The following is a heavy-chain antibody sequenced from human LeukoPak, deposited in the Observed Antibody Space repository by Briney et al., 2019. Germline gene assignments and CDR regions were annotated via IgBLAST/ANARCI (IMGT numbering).Heavy chain of an antibody. CDR2: ISGSSGIT. D-gene: IGHD1-26*01. V-gene: IGHV3-23*01. CDR1: GFTFSNYA. J-gene: IGHJ4*02. Sequence: GGSLRLSCAASGFTFSNYAMNWVRQAPGKGLEWVSSISGSSGITYYADSVKGRFTISRDNSKNTLYLQMNSLRAEDTAVYYCAKLKVGDFDYWGQGTLVTVSS. CDR3: AKLKVGDFDY.